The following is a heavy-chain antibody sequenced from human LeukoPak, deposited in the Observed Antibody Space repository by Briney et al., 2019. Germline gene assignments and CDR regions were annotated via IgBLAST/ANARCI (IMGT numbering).Heavy chain of an antibody. D-gene: IGHD5-18*01. CDR1: GGPISSYY. CDR3: ARERYSYGKIFDY. Sequence: PSETLSLTCTVSGGPISSYYWSWIRQPPGKGLEWIGYIYYSGSTNYNPSLKSRVTISVDTSKNQFSLKLSSVTAADTAVYYCARERYSYGKIFDYWGQGTLVTVSS. V-gene: IGHV4-59*08. CDR2: IYYSGST. J-gene: IGHJ4*02.